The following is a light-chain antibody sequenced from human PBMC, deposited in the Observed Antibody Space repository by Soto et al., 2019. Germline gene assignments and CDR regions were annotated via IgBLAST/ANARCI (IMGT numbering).Light chain of an antibody. CDR2: AAS. CDR1: QGISSY. CDR3: QKYYSYPRT. V-gene: IGKV1-8*01. J-gene: IGKJ1*01. Sequence: AIRMTHSPSSLSASTVYIVTITCRASQGISSYLAWYQQKPGKAPKLLIYAASTLQSGVPSRFSGSGSGTDFTLTISCLQSEDFATYYCQKYYSYPRTFGQGTKVDIK.